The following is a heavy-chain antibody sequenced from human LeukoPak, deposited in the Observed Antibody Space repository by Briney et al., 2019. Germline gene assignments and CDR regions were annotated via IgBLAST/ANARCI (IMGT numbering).Heavy chain of an antibody. V-gene: IGHV3-7*01. CDR2: IKQDGSEK. CDR1: GFTFSSYW. J-gene: IGHJ4*02. CDR3: ARAVSYYDSSGLYHFDY. D-gene: IGHD3-22*01. Sequence: PGGSLRLSCAASGFTFSSYWMSWVRQAPGKGLEWVANIKQDGSEKYYVDSVKGRFTISRDNAKNSLYLQMNSLRAEDTAVYYCARAVSYYDSSGLYHFDYWGQGTLVTVSS.